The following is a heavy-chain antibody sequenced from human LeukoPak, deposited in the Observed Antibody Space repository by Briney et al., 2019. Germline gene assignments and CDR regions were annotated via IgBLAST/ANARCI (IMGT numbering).Heavy chain of an antibody. J-gene: IGHJ4*02. V-gene: IGHV3-48*01. CDR3: AGYYDFWSGNNGII. D-gene: IGHD3-3*01. CDR1: GFTFSSYS. CDR2: STGGRGTI. Sequence: GGSLRLSCAASGFTFSSYSMNWVRQAPGKGREWVSSSTGGRGTIYYADSVEGRFTISRDNAKNSLYLQMNSLRAEDTAVYYCAGYYDFWSGNNGIIWGQGTLVTVSS.